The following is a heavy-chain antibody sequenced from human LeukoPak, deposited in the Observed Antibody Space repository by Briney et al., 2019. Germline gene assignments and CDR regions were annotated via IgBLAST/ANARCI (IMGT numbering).Heavy chain of an antibody. D-gene: IGHD3-16*01. CDR1: GGSISSSSYY. J-gene: IGHJ5*02. CDR3: ARGRWGDYVWGTPNWFDP. CDR2: IYYSGSA. Sequence: SETLSLTCTVSGGSISSSSYYWGWIRQPPGKGLEWIGSIYYSGSAYYNPSLKSRVTISVDTSKNQFSLKLSSVTAADTAVYYCARGRWGDYVWGTPNWFDPWGQGTLVTVSS. V-gene: IGHV4-39*07.